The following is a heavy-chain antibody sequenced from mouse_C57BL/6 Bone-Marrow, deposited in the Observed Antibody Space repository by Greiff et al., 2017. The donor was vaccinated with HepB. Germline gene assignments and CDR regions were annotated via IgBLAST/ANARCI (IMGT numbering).Heavy chain of an antibody. CDR1: GFTFSDYG. CDR2: ISSGSSTI. V-gene: IGHV5-17*01. D-gene: IGHD1-1*01. J-gene: IGHJ3*01. Sequence: EVKVVESGGGLVKPGGSLKLSCAASGFTFSDYGMHWVRQAPEKGLEWVAYISSGSSTIYYADTVKGRFTISRDNAKNTLFLQMTSLRSEDTAMYYCAKRVITTDWFAYWGQGTLVIVSA. CDR3: AKRVITTDWFAY.